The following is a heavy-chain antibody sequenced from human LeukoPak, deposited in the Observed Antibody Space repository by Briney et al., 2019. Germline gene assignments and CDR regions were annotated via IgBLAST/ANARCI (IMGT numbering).Heavy chain of an antibody. CDR1: GFTFRSYA. CDR2: ISGSGGTT. D-gene: IGHD6-13*01. V-gene: IGHV3-23*01. Sequence: PGGSLRLSCAASGFTFRSYAMDWVRQAPGKGLEWVSTISGSGGTTYYADSVKGGFTISRDNSKNTLFLQMNSLRAEDTAVYYCAKGDNSTWTVDYWGQGTLVTVSS. CDR3: AKGDNSTWTVDY. J-gene: IGHJ4*02.